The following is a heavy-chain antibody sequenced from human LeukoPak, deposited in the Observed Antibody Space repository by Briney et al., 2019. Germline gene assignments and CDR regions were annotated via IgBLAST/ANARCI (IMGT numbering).Heavy chain of an antibody. D-gene: IGHD3-9*01. J-gene: IGHJ4*02. CDR3: ARDPGFLATGDY. CDR1: GFTFSGYW. CDR2: INQDGSEI. Sequence: GGSLRLSCAASGFTFSGYWMSWVRQTPGMGLEWVANINQDGSEIDYVDSVKGRFTISRDNAKNSLYLQMRSLRVDDTAMYYCARDPGFLATGDYWGQGTPVTVSS. V-gene: IGHV3-7*01.